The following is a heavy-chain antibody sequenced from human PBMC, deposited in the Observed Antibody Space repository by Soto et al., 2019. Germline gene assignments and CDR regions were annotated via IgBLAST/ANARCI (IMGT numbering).Heavy chain of an antibody. CDR2: IWYDGSNK. Sequence: GGSLRLSCAASGFTFSSYGMHWVRQAPGKGLGWVAVIWYDGSNKYYADSVKGRFTISRDNSKNTLYLQMNSLRAEDTAVYYCGAARGGYNYGMDVWGQGTTVTVSS. V-gene: IGHV3-33*08. J-gene: IGHJ6*02. CDR3: GAARGGYNYGMDV. D-gene: IGHD6-6*01. CDR1: GFTFSSYG.